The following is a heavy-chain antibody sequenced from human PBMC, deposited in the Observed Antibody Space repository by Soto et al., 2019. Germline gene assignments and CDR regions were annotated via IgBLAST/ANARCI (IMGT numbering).Heavy chain of an antibody. CDR3: AKGRGGSGSLTPRVDF. CDR2: ISGGGDTT. CDR1: GFTFNNYA. J-gene: IGHJ4*02. D-gene: IGHD3-10*01. Sequence: EVQLLESGGGLVQPGGSLRLSCAASGFTFNNYAKTWVRQAPGKGLEWVSAISGGGDTTSYADSVKGRFTVSRDGSKNTLYPQMSSRRAEDTALYYCAKGRGGSGSLTPRVDFWGQGTLVTVSS. V-gene: IGHV3-23*01.